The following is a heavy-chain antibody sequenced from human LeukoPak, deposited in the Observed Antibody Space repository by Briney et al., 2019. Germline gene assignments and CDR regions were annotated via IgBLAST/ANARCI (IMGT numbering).Heavy chain of an antibody. J-gene: IGHJ4*02. Sequence: GGSLRLSCAASGFTFNTYTMNWVRQAPGKGLEWVSVIYSGGSTYYADSVKGRFTISRDNSKNTLYLQMNSLRAEDTAVYYCARGLNTAMAAELDYWGQGTLVTVSS. CDR3: ARGLNTAMAAELDY. CDR1: GFTFNTYT. CDR2: IYSGGST. D-gene: IGHD5-18*01. V-gene: IGHV3-53*01.